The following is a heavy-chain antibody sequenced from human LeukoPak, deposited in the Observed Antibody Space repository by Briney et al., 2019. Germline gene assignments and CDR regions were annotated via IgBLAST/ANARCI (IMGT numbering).Heavy chain of an antibody. J-gene: IGHJ4*02. CDR1: GFMFSNFA. D-gene: IGHD2-2*01. V-gene: IGHV3-23*01. Sequence: GGSLRLSCAASGFMFSNFAMSWVRQAPGKGLEWVSTIYYSGGNTYSADSVKGRFTISRDNAKNTLYLQVNSLRAEDTAVYYCAKDQGQAVVPRRFDNWGQGTLVTVSS. CDR3: AKDQGQAVVPRRFDN. CDR2: IYYSGGNT.